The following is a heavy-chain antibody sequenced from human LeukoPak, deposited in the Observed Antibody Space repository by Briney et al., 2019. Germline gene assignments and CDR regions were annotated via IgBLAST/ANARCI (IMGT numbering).Heavy chain of an antibody. CDR3: ARIRSGWYVGTFDY. CDR2: IKQDGSEK. V-gene: IGHV3-7*01. CDR1: GFTFSSYW. D-gene: IGHD6-19*01. Sequence: GGSLRLSCAASGFTFSSYWMSWVRQAPGKGLEWVANIKQDGSEKYYVDSVKGRFTISRDNAKNSLYLQMNGLRAEDTAVYYCARIRSGWYVGTFDYWGQGTLVTVSS. J-gene: IGHJ4*02.